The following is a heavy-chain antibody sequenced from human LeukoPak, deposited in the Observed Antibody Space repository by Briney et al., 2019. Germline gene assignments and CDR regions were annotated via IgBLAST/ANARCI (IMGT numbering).Heavy chain of an antibody. V-gene: IGHV3-11*04. J-gene: IGHJ3*02. CDR3: AADSSGYFDAFDI. D-gene: IGHD3-22*01. Sequence: GGSLRLSCAASGFTFSDYYMSWIRQAPGKGLEWVSYISSSGSTIYYADSVKGRFTISRDNAKNSLYLQMNSLRAEDTAVYYCAADSSGYFDAFDIWGQGTMVTVSS. CDR2: ISSSGSTI. CDR1: GFTFSDYY.